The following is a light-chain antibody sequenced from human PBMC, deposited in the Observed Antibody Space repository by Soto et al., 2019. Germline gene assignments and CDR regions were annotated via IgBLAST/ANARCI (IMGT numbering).Light chain of an antibody. J-gene: IGKJ1*01. Sequence: EGMMTQSPATLSVSQGERATLSCRASQSVSSNLAWYQQKPGQAPRLLIYGASTRATGIPARFSGSGSGTEFTLTISSLQSEDFAVYYCQQYNIWPRTFGQGTKV. V-gene: IGKV3-15*01. CDR2: GAS. CDR1: QSVSSN. CDR3: QQYNIWPRT.